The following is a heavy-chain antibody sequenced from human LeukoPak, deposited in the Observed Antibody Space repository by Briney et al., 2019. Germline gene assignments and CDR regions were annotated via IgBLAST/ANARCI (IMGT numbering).Heavy chain of an antibody. V-gene: IGHV3-23*01. CDR2: ISGSGGST. CDR3: AKTDSANFDWLLYFDY. Sequence: GGSLRLSCAASGFTFSSYDMSWVRQAPGKGLGWVSAISGSGGSTYYADSVKGRFTISRDNAKNTLYLQTNSLRAEDTAVYYCAKTDSANFDWLLYFDYWGQGTLVTVSS. CDR1: GFTFSSYD. D-gene: IGHD3-9*01. J-gene: IGHJ4*02.